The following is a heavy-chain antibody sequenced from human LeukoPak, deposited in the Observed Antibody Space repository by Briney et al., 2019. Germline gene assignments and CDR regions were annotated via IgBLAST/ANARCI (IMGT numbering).Heavy chain of an antibody. J-gene: IGHJ6*03. V-gene: IGHV4-34*01. CDR2: INHSGSS. CDR1: GGSFGGFY. D-gene: IGHD2-21*02. Sequence: SETLSLTCAVYGGSFGGFYWTWIRQSPGKGLEWIGEINHSGSSSYNPSLKSRIMISVDMSKNQFSLKVRSVTAADTAVYYCARSHCGGDCYSSRWQILYGYYYYYMDVWGTGTTVTVSS. CDR3: ARSHCGGDCYSSRWQILYGYYYYYMDV.